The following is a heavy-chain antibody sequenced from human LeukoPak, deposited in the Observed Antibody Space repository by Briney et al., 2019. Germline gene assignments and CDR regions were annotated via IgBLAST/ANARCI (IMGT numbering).Heavy chain of an antibody. Sequence: ASVKVSCKASGYTFTSYGISWVRQAPGQGLEWMGWISAYNGNTNYAQKLQGRVTMTTDTSTSTAYMELRSLRSDDTAVYYCARLTNMTTIGGVNVWGQGTLVTVSS. CDR1: GYTFTSYG. CDR2: ISAYNGNT. V-gene: IGHV1-18*01. CDR3: ARLTNMTTIGGVNV. J-gene: IGHJ4*02. D-gene: IGHD3-16*01.